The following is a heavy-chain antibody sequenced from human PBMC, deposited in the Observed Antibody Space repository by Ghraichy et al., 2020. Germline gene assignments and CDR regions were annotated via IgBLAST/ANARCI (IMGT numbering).Heavy chain of an antibody. Sequence: LSLTCGASGATLSSYNMNWARQAPGEGLEWLSYINKNGKNTYYADSVKGRFTISRDNVRNSLYLQLSSLRDDDTALYYCATDDYDYSDVISWGQGTLVTVAS. CDR3: ATDDYDYSDVIS. J-gene: IGHJ5*02. CDR2: INKNGKNT. V-gene: IGHV3-48*02. D-gene: IGHD3-22*01. CDR1: GATLSSYN.